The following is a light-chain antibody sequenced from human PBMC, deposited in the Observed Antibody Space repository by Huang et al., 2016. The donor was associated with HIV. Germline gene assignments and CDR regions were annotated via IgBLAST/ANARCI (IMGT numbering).Light chain of an antibody. CDR2: DTS. J-gene: IGKJ4*01. CDR1: QNVRSN. V-gene: IGKV3D-15*01. Sequence: EIVMTQSPATLSVSPGGGATLSCRASQNVRSNLAWYQQTPGQAPRRLSYDTSTRASGVPARFSGSGSGTEFTLTISGLQSEDVAVYYCQQYDNWPPGLTFGGGTKVEI. CDR3: QQYDNWPPGLT.